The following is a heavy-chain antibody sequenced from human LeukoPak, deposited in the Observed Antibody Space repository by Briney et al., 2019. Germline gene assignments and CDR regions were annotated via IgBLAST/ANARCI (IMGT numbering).Heavy chain of an antibody. V-gene: IGHV4-4*07. J-gene: IGHJ4*02. Sequence: SETLSLTCTVFGGSISSYYWSWIRQPAGKGLEWIGRIYISGSTNYNPSLKSRVTMSVDTSKSQFSLRLTSVTAADTAVYYCAREQQWLGPFDYWGQGTLVTV. CDR1: GGSISSYY. CDR3: AREQQWLGPFDY. CDR2: IYISGST. D-gene: IGHD6-19*01.